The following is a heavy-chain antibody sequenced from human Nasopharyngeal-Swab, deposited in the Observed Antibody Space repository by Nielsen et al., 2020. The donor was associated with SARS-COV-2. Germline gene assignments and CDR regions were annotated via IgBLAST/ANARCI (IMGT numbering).Heavy chain of an antibody. Sequence: SGPTLVKPTQTLTLNCTFSGFSLSTSGVGAGWIRQPPGKALEWLALIYWDDDKRYSPSLKSRLTITKDTSKNQVVLTMTNMDPVDTATYYCAHRPIAAAGTNWFDPWGQGTLVTVSS. CDR1: GFSLSTSGVG. D-gene: IGHD6-13*01. J-gene: IGHJ5*02. V-gene: IGHV2-5*02. CDR3: AHRPIAAAGTNWFDP. CDR2: IYWDDDK.